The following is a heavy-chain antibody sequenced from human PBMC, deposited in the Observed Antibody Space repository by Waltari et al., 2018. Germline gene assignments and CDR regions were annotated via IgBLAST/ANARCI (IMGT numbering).Heavy chain of an antibody. D-gene: IGHD5-18*01. Sequence: QVQLQQWGAGLLKPSETLSLTCAVYGGSFSGYYWSWIRQPPGKGLEWIGEINHSGSTNYNPSLKSRVTRSVDTSKNQFSLKLSSVTAADTAVYYCARTVDTASDYWGQGTLVTVSS. J-gene: IGHJ4*02. CDR2: INHSGST. CDR1: GGSFSGYY. CDR3: ARTVDTASDY. V-gene: IGHV4-34*01.